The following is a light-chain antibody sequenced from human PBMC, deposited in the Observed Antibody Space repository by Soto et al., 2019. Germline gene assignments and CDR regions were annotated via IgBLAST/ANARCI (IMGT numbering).Light chain of an antibody. V-gene: IGLV1-40*01. CDR2: GDN. J-gene: IGLJ2*01. CDR1: SSNIGSFYD. CDR3: QSYDNSLNHVV. Sequence: QSVLTQPPSVSGAPGQRVTIPCTGSSSNIGSFYDVHWYQQLPGTVPKLLIYGDNNRPSGVPDRFSGSKSGTAASLAITGLQAEDEADYYCQSYDNSLNHVVFGGGTKQTVL.